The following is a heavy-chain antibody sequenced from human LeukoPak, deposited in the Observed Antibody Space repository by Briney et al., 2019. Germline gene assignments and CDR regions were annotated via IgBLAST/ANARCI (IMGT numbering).Heavy chain of an antibody. J-gene: IGHJ4*02. CDR2: IYTSGST. CDR1: GVSISSGSYY. Sequence: SQTLSLTCTVSGVSISSGSYYWSWIRQPAGKGLEWIGRIYTSGSTNYNPSLKSRVTISVDTSKNQFSLKLSSVTAADTAVYYCVAERDYDFWSGYYDYWGQGTLVTVSS. D-gene: IGHD3-3*01. CDR3: VAERDYDFWSGYYDY. V-gene: IGHV4-61*02.